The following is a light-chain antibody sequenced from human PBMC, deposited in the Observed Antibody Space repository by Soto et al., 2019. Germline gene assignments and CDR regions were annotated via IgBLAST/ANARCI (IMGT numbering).Light chain of an antibody. V-gene: IGLV2-8*01. CDR3: SAVAGSEGYV. CDR1: TSDVGGYNF. CDR2: EAT. J-gene: IGLJ1*01. Sequence: QSALAQPPSASGSPGQSVAISCTGTTSDVGGYNFVSWYQQHPGKAPKLIIYEATKPPSGVPDRFSGAWSGNTAYLIVSGLQAEDEADYYCSAVAGSEGYVFGSGTKLTVL.